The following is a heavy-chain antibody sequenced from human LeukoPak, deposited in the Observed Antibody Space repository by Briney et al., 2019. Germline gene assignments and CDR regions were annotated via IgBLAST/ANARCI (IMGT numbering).Heavy chain of an antibody. D-gene: IGHD3-22*01. Sequence: SQTLSLTCTVSGGSISSGDYYGRWIRQPPGKGLEWIGYIYYSGSTYYNPSLKSRVTISVDTSKNQFSLKLSSVTAADTAVYYCARDRGYYYDSSGYYYVFGFDYWGQGTLVTVSS. CDR3: ARDRGYYYDSSGYYYVFGFDY. J-gene: IGHJ4*02. CDR2: IYYSGST. V-gene: IGHV4-30-4*08. CDR1: GGSISSGDYY.